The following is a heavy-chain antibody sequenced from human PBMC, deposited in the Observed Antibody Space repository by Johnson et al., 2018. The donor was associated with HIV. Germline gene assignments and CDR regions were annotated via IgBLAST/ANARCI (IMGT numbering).Heavy chain of an antibody. J-gene: IGHJ3*02. D-gene: IGHD3-3*01. CDR3: AKDLGESETEEWASDYYDFGRDYPGQDPRGVVGTFDI. CDR2: TKNKANGYTT. V-gene: IGHV3-72*01. Sequence: VQLVESGGGLVQPGWSLRLSCAASGFTVSNNYIDWVRQAPGKGLEWVGRTKNKANGYTTEYAASVKGRFTISRDNSKTTLSLQMNSLRVQDPALYYCAKDLGESETEEWASDYYDFGRDYPGQDPRGVVGTFDIWGQGTMVTVSS. CDR1: GFTVSNNY.